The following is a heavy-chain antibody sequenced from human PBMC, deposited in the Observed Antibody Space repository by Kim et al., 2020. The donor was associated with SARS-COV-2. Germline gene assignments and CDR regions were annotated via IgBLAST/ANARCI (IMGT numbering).Heavy chain of an antibody. Sequence: SETLSLTCTVSGGSISSSSYYWGWIRQPPGKGLEWIGSIYYSGSTYYNPSLKSRVTISVDTSKNQFSLKLSSVTAADTAVYYCARRGDGYNYSRDYWGQGTLVTVSS. V-gene: IGHV4-39*01. CDR3: ARRGDGYNYSRDY. J-gene: IGHJ4*02. D-gene: IGHD5-12*01. CDR2: IYYSGST. CDR1: GGSISSSSYY.